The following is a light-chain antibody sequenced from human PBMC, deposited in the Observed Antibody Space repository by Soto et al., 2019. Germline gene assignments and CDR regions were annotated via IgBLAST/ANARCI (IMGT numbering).Light chain of an antibody. V-gene: IGKV1-39*01. Sequence: DIQMPQSPSSLSASVGDRVTITCRASQSISSYLKWYQQKPGKAPNLLLYASSSLQSRVPSRFSGSGSGTDFSLTISSLQPEGFATYYCEQSYSTPRTFGQGTKVEIK. CDR1: QSISSY. J-gene: IGKJ1*01. CDR2: ASS. CDR3: EQSYSTPRT.